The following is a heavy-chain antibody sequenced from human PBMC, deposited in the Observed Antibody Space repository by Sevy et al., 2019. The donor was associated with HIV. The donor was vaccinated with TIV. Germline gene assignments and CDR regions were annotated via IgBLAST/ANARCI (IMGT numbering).Heavy chain of an antibody. CDR3: AKEELSGFY. CDR2: ISGSGGSI. V-gene: IGHV3-23*01. J-gene: IGHJ4*02. CDR1: EFIFISYA. D-gene: IGHD6-19*01. Sequence: GGSLRLSCAASEFIFISYAMSWVRQAPGKGLEWVSSISGSGGSIYYADSVKGRFTVSRDNSKNMLYLQMNSLRAEDTAVYYCAKEELSGFYWGQGTLVTVSS.